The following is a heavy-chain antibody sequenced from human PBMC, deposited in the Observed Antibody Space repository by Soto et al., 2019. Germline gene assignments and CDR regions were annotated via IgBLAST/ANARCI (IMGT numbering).Heavy chain of an antibody. J-gene: IGHJ4*02. V-gene: IGHV4-59*03. CDR3: AGILVDIVVDINY. CDR2: IFYSGST. D-gene: IGHD5-12*01. Sequence: QVQLQESGPGLVKPSDTLSLTCTVSGGSISSYYWSWIRQPPGKGLEWIGHIFYSGSTDYNPSLMSRVTISVDPSNNQFSLKLRSVTAADTAVYYCAGILVDIVVDINYWGQGTLVTVSS. CDR1: GGSISSYY.